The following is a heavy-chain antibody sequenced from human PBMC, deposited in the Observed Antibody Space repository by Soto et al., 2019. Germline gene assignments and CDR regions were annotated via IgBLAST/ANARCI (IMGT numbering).Heavy chain of an antibody. CDR2: IIPIFGSA. CDR1: GGNFNNFA. J-gene: IGHJ4*02. Sequence: QVQLVQSGAEVRKPGSSVKVSCKSSGGNFNNFAISWVRQAPGQGLEWMGGIIPIFGSANYAQTFQGRVTITADESTRTVYMELRSLRSEDTAVYFCARGNGYGDLAEFWGQGTLVTVSS. V-gene: IGHV1-69*01. CDR3: ARGNGYGDLAEF. D-gene: IGHD4-17*01.